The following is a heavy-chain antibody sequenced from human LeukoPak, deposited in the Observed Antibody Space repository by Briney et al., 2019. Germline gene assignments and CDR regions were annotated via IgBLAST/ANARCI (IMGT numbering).Heavy chain of an antibody. Sequence: GGSLRLSCAASGFTFSSYEMNWVRQAPGKGLEWVSYISSSGSTIYYADSVKGRLTISRDNAKNSLYLQMNSLRAEDTAVYYCARLAVAFDYWGQGTPVTVSS. V-gene: IGHV3-48*03. CDR2: ISSSGSTI. CDR1: GFTFSSYE. D-gene: IGHD6-19*01. CDR3: ARLAVAFDY. J-gene: IGHJ4*02.